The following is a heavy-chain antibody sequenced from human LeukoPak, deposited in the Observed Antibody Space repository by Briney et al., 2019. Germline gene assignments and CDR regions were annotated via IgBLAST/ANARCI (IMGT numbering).Heavy chain of an antibody. CDR2: IYYSGST. CDR3: ARDVAYCSGGSCYYYGMDV. CDR1: GGSISSYY. V-gene: IGHV4-59*01. Sequence: TSETLSLTCTVSGGSISSYYWSWIRQPPGKGLEWIGYIYYSGSTNYNPSLKSRVTISVDTSKNQFSLKLSSVTAADTAVYYCARDVAYCSGGSCYYYGMDVWGQGTTVTVSS. J-gene: IGHJ6*02. D-gene: IGHD2-15*01.